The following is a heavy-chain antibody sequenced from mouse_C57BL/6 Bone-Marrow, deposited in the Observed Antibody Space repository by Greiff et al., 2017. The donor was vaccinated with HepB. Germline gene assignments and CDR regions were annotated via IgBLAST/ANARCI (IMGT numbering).Heavy chain of an antibody. CDR2: INPYNGGT. D-gene: IGHD2-10*02. Sequence: VQLKESGPVLVKPGASVKMSCKASGYTFTDYYMNWVKQSHGKSLEWIGVINPYNGGTSYNQKFKGKATLTVDKSSSTAYMELNSLTSEDSAVYYCARPSGFAYWGQGTLVTVSA. CDR3: ARPSGFAY. V-gene: IGHV1-19*01. J-gene: IGHJ3*01. CDR1: GYTFTDYY.